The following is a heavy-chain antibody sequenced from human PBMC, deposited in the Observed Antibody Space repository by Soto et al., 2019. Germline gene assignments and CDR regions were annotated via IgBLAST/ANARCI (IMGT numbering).Heavy chain of an antibody. J-gene: IGHJ4*02. CDR1: GFIFSNYA. V-gene: IGHV3-30-3*01. CDR3: AREVMDWQYVDY. Sequence: QVQLVESGGGVVQPGTSLRLSCAASGFIFSNYAMHWVRRAPGKGLEWVAVISFDGSNKYYADSVKGRCTISRDKSNNTLYLQMNSLRGEDTAVYYCAREVMDWQYVDYWGQGTLVTVSS. CDR2: ISFDGSNK. D-gene: IGHD2-21*01.